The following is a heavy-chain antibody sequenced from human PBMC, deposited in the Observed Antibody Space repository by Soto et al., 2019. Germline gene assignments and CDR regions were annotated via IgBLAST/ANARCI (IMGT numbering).Heavy chain of an antibody. CDR1: GFAFSQYG. CDR2: IRSFDYRT. J-gene: IGHJ4*02. D-gene: IGHD6-19*01. Sequence: GGSLRLSCTASGFAFSQYGMSWVRQAPGKGLEWVSSIRSFDYRTDYADSVKGRFTISRDNSKSTLSLQMNSLRAEDTAVYYCAKDVESGWYEAFDYWGPGTLVTVSS. CDR3: AKDVESGWYEAFDY. V-gene: IGHV3-23*01.